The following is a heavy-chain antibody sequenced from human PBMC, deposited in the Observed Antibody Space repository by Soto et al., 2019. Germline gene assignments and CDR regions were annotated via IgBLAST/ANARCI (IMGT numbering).Heavy chain of an antibody. V-gene: IGHV3-23*01. CDR2: ISAGRVSI. D-gene: IGHD4-17*01. Sequence: GGSLRLSCAASGFTFSSYAMSWVRQAPGKGLEWVSAISAGRVSIYYADSVKARFTISRDNSKNTLYLQMNSLRAEDTALYYGARGPYGEYDSWGQGTLVTVSS. J-gene: IGHJ5*01. CDR1: GFTFSSYA. CDR3: ARGPYGEYDS.